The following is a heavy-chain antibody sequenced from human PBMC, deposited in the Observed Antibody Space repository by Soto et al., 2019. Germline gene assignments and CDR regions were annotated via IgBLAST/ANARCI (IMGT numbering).Heavy chain of an antibody. J-gene: IGHJ4*02. CDR1: GVPVSSGSNH. D-gene: IGHD5-12*01. CDR2: LSHSGNT. CDR3: ARDVFDSGCLDC. Sequence: QVQLQESGPGLVKPSETLSLTCTVSGVPVSSGSNHWSWIRQPPGKGLEWIGYLSHSGNTDYSASLESRAIISLHPPNTPFSPTLSSVTAADPAVYYCARDVFDSGCLDCWGQGTLVTVSS. V-gene: IGHV4-61*03.